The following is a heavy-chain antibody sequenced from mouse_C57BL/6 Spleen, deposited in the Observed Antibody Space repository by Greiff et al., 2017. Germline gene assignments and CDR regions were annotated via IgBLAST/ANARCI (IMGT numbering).Heavy chain of an antibody. CDR2: IDPSDSYT. V-gene: IGHV1-69*01. CDR3: ARGWDGGEYFDV. D-gene: IGHD4-1*01. Sequence: QVQLQQPGAELVMPGASVKLSCKASGYTFTSYWMHWVKQRPGQGLEWIGEIDPSDSYTNYNQKFKGKSTLTEDKSSSTAYMQLSSLTSEDSAVYYCARGWDGGEYFDVWGTGTTVTVSS. CDR1: GYTFTSYW. J-gene: IGHJ1*03.